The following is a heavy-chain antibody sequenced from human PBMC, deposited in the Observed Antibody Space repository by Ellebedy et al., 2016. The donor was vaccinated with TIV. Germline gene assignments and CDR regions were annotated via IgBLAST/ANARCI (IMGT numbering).Heavy chain of an antibody. D-gene: IGHD6-19*01. CDR3: ARGASSGWYGWVWFDP. J-gene: IGHJ5*02. Sequence: GESLKISCAASGFTFGRFAMSWVRQAPGKGLEWVANIKQDGSERHYVDSVEGRFTISRDDAKNSVSLQMNSLRGEDTAVYYCARGASSGWYGWVWFDPWGQGAQVIVSS. CDR2: IKQDGSER. CDR1: GFTFGRFA. V-gene: IGHV3-7*01.